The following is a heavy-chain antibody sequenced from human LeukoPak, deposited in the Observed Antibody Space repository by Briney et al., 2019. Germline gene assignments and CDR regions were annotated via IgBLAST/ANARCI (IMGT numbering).Heavy chain of an antibody. CDR1: GDSVSSGSGG. J-gene: IGHJ4*02. Sequence: SQTLSLTCAISGDSVSSGSGGWNWIRQSPSRGLEWLGRTYYRSKWYNDYAVPVKSRITINPDTSKNQFSLQLNSVTPEDTAVYYCARGLHGTAMVPFDYWGQGTLVTVSS. CDR2: TYYRSKWYN. CDR3: ARGLHGTAMVPFDY. V-gene: IGHV6-1*01. D-gene: IGHD5-18*01.